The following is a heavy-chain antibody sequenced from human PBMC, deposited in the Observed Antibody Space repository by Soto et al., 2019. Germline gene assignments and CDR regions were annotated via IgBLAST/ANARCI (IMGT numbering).Heavy chain of an antibody. J-gene: IGHJ4*02. V-gene: IGHV1-18*04. D-gene: IGHD3-22*01. Sequence: QVQLVQSGAEVKKPGASVMVSCKASGYTFTIYGISWVRQAPGQGLEWMGWISGYNGNTDYAQNLQDRVTLTTDASTSSVYMELRSLRSDDTAVYYCARVDYYDSNGYYGYWGQGTLITVSS. CDR3: ARVDYYDSNGYYGY. CDR1: GYTFTIYG. CDR2: ISGYNGNT.